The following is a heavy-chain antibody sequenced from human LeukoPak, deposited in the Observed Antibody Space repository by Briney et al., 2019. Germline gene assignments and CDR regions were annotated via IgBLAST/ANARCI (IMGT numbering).Heavy chain of an antibody. CDR3: ARGRGGYSYVADY. CDR1: GGSISSRSYY. V-gene: IGHV4-39*07. J-gene: IGHJ4*02. Sequence: SETLSLTCTVSGGSISSRSYYWGWIRQPPGKGLEWIGSIYYSGSTYYNPSLKSRVTISVDTSKNQFSLKLSSVTAADTAVYYCARGRGGYSYVADYWGQGTLVTVSS. CDR2: IYYSGST. D-gene: IGHD5-18*01.